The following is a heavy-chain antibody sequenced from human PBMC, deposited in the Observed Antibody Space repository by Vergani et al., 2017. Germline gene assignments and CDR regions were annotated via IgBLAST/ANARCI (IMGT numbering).Heavy chain of an antibody. CDR2: ILGSGTA. CDR3: ARVDTQVPATAHFYNRDV. J-gene: IGHJ6*03. CDR1: GASMSSVGYY. D-gene: IGHD6-25*01. V-gene: IGHV4-61*02. Sequence: QVQLQESGPGLVKPSQTLSLTCTVSGASMSSVGYYWTWIRQSAGKRLEWIGDILGSGTANYNPSFQGRVSMSVATSKNQFSLTLRSVNATDTAVYYCARVDTQVPATAHFYNRDVWGKGTTIVDSS.